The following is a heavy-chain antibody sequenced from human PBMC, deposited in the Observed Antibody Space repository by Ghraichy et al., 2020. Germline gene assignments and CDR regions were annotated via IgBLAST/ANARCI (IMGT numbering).Heavy chain of an antibody. J-gene: IGHJ4*02. CDR2: IDREGITT. D-gene: IGHD3-16*01. V-gene: IGHV3-74*01. CDR1: GFTFTNYW. CDR3: AREMITIEALDS. Sequence: GGSLRLSCAASGFTFTNYWMHWVRQAPGKGLVWVARIDREGITTTYADSVKGRFTVSRDNAKSTLYLQMKSLRDDDTAVYYCAREMITIEALDSWGQGTQVTVSS.